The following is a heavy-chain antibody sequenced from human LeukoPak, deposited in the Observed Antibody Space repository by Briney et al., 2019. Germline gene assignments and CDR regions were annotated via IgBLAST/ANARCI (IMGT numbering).Heavy chain of an antibody. CDR2: TSGSGGST. V-gene: IGHV3-23*01. CDR3: ARVLSGYTDY. CDR1: GFTFSSYG. D-gene: IGHD3-22*01. J-gene: IGHJ4*02. Sequence: GGSLRLSCAASGFTFSSYGMSWVRQAPGKGLEWVSTTSGSGGSTYYADSVKGRFTISRDNAKNSLYLQMNSLRAEDTAVYYCARVLSGYTDYWGQGTLVTVSS.